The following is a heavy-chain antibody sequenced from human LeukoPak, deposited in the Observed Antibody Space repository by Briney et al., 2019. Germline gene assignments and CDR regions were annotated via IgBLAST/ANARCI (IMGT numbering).Heavy chain of an antibody. CDR3: ARDGYSSSWYERGDAFDI. CDR1: GGTFSSYA. J-gene: IGHJ3*02. Sequence: SVKVSCKASGGTFSSYAISWVRQAPGQGLEWMGGIIPILGIANYAQKFQGRVTITADKSTSTAYMELSSLRSEDTAVYYCARDGYSSSWYERGDAFDIWGQGTMVTVSS. V-gene: IGHV1-69*10. D-gene: IGHD6-13*01. CDR2: IIPILGIA.